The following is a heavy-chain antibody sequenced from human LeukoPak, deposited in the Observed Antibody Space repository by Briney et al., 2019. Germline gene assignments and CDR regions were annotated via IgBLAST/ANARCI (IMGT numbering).Heavy chain of an antibody. CDR1: GFTFSSYA. J-gene: IGHJ4*02. CDR3: ARDGYSSNPFDY. V-gene: IGHV3-21*04. D-gene: IGHD6-13*01. Sequence: PGGSLRLSCAASGFTFSSYAMSWVRQAPGKGLEWVSSISSSSSYIYYADSVKGRFTISRDNAKNSLYLQMNSLRAEDTAVYYCARDGYSSNPFDYWGQGTLVTVSS. CDR2: ISSSSSYI.